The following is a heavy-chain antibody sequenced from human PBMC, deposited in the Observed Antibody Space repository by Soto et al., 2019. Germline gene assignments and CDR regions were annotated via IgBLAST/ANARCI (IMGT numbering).Heavy chain of an antibody. V-gene: IGHV1-2*02. CDR1: GYTFTGYY. J-gene: IGHJ5*02. CDR3: ATVPHSCGWYPLHAEFDH. D-gene: IGHD6-19*01. Sequence: ASVKVSCKASGYTFTGYYMHWVRQAPGQGLEGMGWFNPTRCGTNYAQNFQGRVSMPRDTSISTAYMELSRLRSDDTAVYYCATVPHSCGWYPLHAEFDHWGQGTLVTVSS. CDR2: FNPTRCGT.